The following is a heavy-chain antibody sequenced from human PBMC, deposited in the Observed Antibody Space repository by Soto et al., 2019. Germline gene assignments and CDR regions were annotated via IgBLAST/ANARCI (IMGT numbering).Heavy chain of an antibody. V-gene: IGHV3-7*03. D-gene: IGHD5-18*01. Sequence: PGGSLRLSCAASGFTFSSYWMSWVRQAPGKGLEWVANIKQDGSEKYYVDSVKGRFTISRDNAKNSLYLQMNSLRAEDTAVYYCARGRFETQLWLRPDYFDYWGQGTLVTVSS. CDR2: IKQDGSEK. J-gene: IGHJ4*02. CDR3: ARGRFETQLWLRPDYFDY. CDR1: GFTFSSYW.